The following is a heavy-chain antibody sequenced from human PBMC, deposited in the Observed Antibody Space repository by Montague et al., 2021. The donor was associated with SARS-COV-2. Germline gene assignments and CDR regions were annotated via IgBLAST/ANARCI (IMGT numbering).Heavy chain of an antibody. J-gene: IGHJ4*02. CDR1: GGSISSGGYY. CDR3: ATTGGPTIVAGPFDY. CDR2: IYYSGST. D-gene: IGHD6-19*01. Sequence: SETLSLTCTVSGGSISSGGYYWDWIRQPPGMGLEWIGTIYYSGSTDYNPSLKSRVTISVDTSRNQFSLKVSSVTAADTAVYYCATTGGPTIVAGPFDYWGQGTPVTVSS. V-gene: IGHV4-39*01.